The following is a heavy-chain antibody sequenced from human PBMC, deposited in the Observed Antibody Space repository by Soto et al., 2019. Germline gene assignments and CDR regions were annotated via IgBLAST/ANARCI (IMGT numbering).Heavy chain of an antibody. CDR2: INHSGST. V-gene: IGHV4-34*01. CDR3: VGTGTTDDY. D-gene: IGHD4-17*01. Sequence: ASETLSLTCAVYGGSFSGYYWSWIRQPPGKGLEWIGEINHSGSTNYNPSLKSRVTISVDTSKNQFSLKLNSVTAADTAIYYCVGTGTTDDYWGRGTLVTVSS. J-gene: IGHJ4*02. CDR1: GGSFSGYY.